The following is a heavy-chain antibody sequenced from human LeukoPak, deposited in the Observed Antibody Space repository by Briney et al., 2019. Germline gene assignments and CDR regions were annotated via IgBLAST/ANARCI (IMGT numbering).Heavy chain of an antibody. Sequence: GGSLRLSCAASGLIFSSYSMNWVRQAPGKGLEWISYISSSSSTIYYADSVKGRFTISRDNAKNSLYLQMNSLRDEDTAVYYCARDTNFVGAHFDYWGQGTLVTVSS. CDR3: ARDTNFVGAHFDY. J-gene: IGHJ4*02. V-gene: IGHV3-48*02. CDR2: ISSSSSTI. D-gene: IGHD1-26*01. CDR1: GLIFSSYS.